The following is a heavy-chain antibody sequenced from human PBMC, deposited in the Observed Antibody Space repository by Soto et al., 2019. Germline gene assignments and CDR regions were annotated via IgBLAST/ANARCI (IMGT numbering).Heavy chain of an antibody. V-gene: IGHV3-23*01. CDR2: ISGSGGST. D-gene: IGHD2-2*02. CDR1: GFTFSSYT. J-gene: IGHJ4*02. CDR3: AKDLVFRGHCSSTSCYTKGSDY. Sequence: PGGSLRLSCAASGFTFSSYTMSWVRQAPGKGLEWVSAISGSGGSTYYADSVKGRFTISGDNSKNTLYLQMNSLRAEDTAVYYCAKDLVFRGHCSSTSCYTKGSDYWGQGALVTV.